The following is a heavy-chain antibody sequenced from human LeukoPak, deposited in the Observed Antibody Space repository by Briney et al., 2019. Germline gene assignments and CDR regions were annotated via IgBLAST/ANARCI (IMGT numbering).Heavy chain of an antibody. Sequence: PGGSLRLSCAASGLTFSNFWMHWVRQAPGKGLVWVSLIKNDGRTTIYADSVEGRFTISRDNGKNTVYLQMNSLRTEDTAVYYCATGHSYGYEFWGQGTLVTVSS. CDR2: IKNDGRTT. V-gene: IGHV3-74*01. CDR1: GLTFSNFW. J-gene: IGHJ4*02. CDR3: ATGHSYGYEF. D-gene: IGHD5-18*01.